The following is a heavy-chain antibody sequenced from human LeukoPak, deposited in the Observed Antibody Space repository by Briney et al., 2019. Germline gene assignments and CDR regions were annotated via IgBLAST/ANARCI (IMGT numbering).Heavy chain of an antibody. CDR3: ARAPYSSGWYRSGATFDY. CDR1: GYTFTSYD. J-gene: IGHJ4*02. D-gene: IGHD6-19*01. V-gene: IGHV1-8*01. CDR2: MNPNSGNT. Sequence: GASVKVSCKASGYTFTSYDINWVRQATGQGLEWMGWMNPNSGNTGYAQKFQGRVTMTRNTSISTAYMELSSLRSEDTAVYYCARAPYSSGWYRSGATFDYWGQGTLVTVSS.